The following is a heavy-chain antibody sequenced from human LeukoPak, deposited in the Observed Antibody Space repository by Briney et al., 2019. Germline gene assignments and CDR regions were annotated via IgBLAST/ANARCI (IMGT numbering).Heavy chain of an antibody. Sequence: ASVKVSCKASGYTFTSYYMHWVRQAPGQGLEWMGIINPSGGSTSYAQKFQGRVTMTRDTSTSTVYMELSSLRSEDTAVYYCARVGDSSGFQRGGWFDPWGQGTLVTVSS. CDR2: INPSGGST. D-gene: IGHD3-22*01. CDR1: GYTFTSYY. V-gene: IGHV1-46*01. CDR3: ARVGDSSGFQRGGWFDP. J-gene: IGHJ5*02.